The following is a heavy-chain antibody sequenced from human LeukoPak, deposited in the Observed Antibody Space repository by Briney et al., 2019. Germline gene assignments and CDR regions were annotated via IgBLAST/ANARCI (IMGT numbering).Heavy chain of an antibody. CDR1: GFTLSTYI. D-gene: IGHD4-17*01. CDR3: AREGTTTVAIDY. J-gene: IGHJ4*02. CDR2: MSLDGYNK. Sequence: GGSLRLSCAASGFTLSTYIMHWVRQAPGKGLEWVASMSLDGYNKYYADSVKGRFTISRDNSKNTLYLQMNSLRAEDMAVYYCAREGTTTVAIDYWGQGTLVTVSS. V-gene: IGHV3-30-3*01.